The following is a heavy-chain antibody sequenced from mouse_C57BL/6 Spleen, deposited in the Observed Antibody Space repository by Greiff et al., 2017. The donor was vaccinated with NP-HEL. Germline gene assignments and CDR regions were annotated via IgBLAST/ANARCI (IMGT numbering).Heavy chain of an antibody. D-gene: IGHD5-1*01. V-gene: IGHV1-52*01. CDR1: GYTFTSYW. CDR3: ARLDSTSYYFDY. J-gene: IGHJ2*01. CDR2: IDPSDSET. Sequence: QVQLQQPGAELVRPGSSVKLSCKASGYTFTSYWMHWVKQRPIQGLEWIGNIDPSDSETHYNQKFKDKATLTVDKSSSTAYMQLSSLTSEDSAVYYCARLDSTSYYFDYWGQGTTLTVSS.